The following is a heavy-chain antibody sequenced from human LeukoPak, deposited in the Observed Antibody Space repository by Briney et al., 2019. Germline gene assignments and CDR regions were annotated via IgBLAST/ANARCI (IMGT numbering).Heavy chain of an antibody. V-gene: IGHV3-21*01. CDR1: GFTFSSYS. J-gene: IGHJ4*02. Sequence: PGGSLRLSCADSGFTFSSYSMNWVRQAPGKGLEWVSSISSSSSYIYYADSVKGRFTISRDNAKNSLYLQMNSLRAEDTAVYYCARAGSSSWHSDYDIDYWGQGTLVTVSS. D-gene: IGHD6-13*01. CDR2: ISSSSSYI. CDR3: ARAGSSSWHSDYDIDY.